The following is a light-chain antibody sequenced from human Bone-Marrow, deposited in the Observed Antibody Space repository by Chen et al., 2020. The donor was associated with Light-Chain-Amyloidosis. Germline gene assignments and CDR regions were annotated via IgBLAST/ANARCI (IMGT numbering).Light chain of an antibody. V-gene: IGLV3-25*03. Sequence: SYELTQPPSVSVFPGQTARITCSADDLPTKYAYWYQQKPGQAPVLVIHRDTERPSGISERFSGSSSGTTATLTISGVQAEDEADYHCQSADSSGTYEVIFGGGTKLTVL. CDR1: DLPTKY. CDR2: RDT. CDR3: QSADSSGTYEVI. J-gene: IGLJ2*01.